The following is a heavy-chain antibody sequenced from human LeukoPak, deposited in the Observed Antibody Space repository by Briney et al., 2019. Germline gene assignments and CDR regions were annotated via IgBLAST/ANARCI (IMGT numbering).Heavy chain of an antibody. CDR2: IYWDDDK. CDR3: AHIPAYCGGDCYFDY. D-gene: IGHD2-21*02. J-gene: IGHJ4*02. V-gene: IGHV2-5*02. CDR1: GFSLSTSGVG. Sequence: SGPTLVKPTHTLTLTCTFSGFSLSTSGVGVGWIRQPPGKALEWLALIYWDDDKRYSPSPKSRLTITKDTSKNQVVLTMTNMDPVDTATYHCAHIPAYCGGDCYFDYWGPGTLVTVYS.